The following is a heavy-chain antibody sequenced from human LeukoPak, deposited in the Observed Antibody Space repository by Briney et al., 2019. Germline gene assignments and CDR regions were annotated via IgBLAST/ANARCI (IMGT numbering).Heavy chain of an antibody. CDR1: GYTFTSYY. CDR2: INPSGGST. J-gene: IGHJ4*02. Sequence: ASVKVSCKXSGYTFTSYYMHWVRQAPGQGLEWMGIINPSGGSTSYAQKFQGRVTMTRDTSTSTVYMELSSLRSEDTAVYYCAREIWNDASFDYWGQGTLVTVSS. CDR3: AREIWNDASFDY. V-gene: IGHV1-46*01. D-gene: IGHD1-1*01.